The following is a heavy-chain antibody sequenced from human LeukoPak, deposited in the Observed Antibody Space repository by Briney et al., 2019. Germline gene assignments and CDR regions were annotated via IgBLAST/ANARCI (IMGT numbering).Heavy chain of an antibody. Sequence: PGESLKISCKGSGYSFTTYWIGWVRQMPGRGLEWMGIIYLGDSDTRYSPSFQGQVTISADKSSSTAYLQWSSLKASDTAMYYCARHLPHAVAGFDYWGQGTLVTASS. CDR1: GYSFTTYW. V-gene: IGHV5-51*01. D-gene: IGHD6-19*01. CDR2: IYLGDSDT. J-gene: IGHJ4*02. CDR3: ARHLPHAVAGFDY.